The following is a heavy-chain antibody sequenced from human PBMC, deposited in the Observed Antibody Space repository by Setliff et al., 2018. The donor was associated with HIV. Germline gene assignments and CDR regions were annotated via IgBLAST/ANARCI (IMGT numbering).Heavy chain of an antibody. CDR2: ISYSGTT. CDR3: ARANIVVVPAAIYWYFDL. CDR1: GGSISTYY. V-gene: IGHV4-59*01. J-gene: IGHJ2*01. Sequence: PSETLSLTCTVSGGSISTYYWNRIRQPPGKGLEWIGYISYSGTTNYNPSLKSRVTISVDTSKNQFSLKVSSVTAADTAVYYCARANIVVVPAAIYWYFDLWGRGTLVTVSS. D-gene: IGHD2-2*01.